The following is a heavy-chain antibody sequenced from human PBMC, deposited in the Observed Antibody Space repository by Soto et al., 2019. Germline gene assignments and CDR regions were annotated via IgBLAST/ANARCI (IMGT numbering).Heavy chain of an antibody. CDR2: IIPILGIA. CDR1: GGTFSSYT. Sequence: SGKVSCKASGGTFSSYTISWVRQAPGQGLEWMGRIIPILGIANYAQKFQGRVTITADKSTSTAYMELSSLRSEDTAVYYCTYGSGSYYFDYWGQGTLVTVSS. CDR3: TYGSGSYYFDY. V-gene: IGHV1-69*02. J-gene: IGHJ4*02. D-gene: IGHD3-10*01.